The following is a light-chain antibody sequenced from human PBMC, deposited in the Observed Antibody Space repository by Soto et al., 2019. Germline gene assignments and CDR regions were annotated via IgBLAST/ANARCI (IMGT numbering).Light chain of an antibody. J-gene: IGLJ2*01. CDR3: SSYAGSNNFVV. CDR2: EVS. V-gene: IGLV2-8*01. CDR1: SSDVGGYNY. Sequence: QSALTQPPSASGSPGQSVTISCTGTSSDVGGYNYVSWYQQHPGKAPKLMIYEVSKRPSGVPKRFSGSKSGNTASLTVSGLQAEDEADYYCSSYAGSNNFVVFGGGTKLTVL.